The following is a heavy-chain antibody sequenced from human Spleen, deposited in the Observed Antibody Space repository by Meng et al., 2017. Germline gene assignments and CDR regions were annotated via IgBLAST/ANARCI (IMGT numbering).Heavy chain of an antibody. J-gene: IGHJ4*02. CDR3: AREGRNTILGIPEYYFDF. Sequence: QVQLLQSGADVRTPGSSVTVSCTASRLIFSSRAISWVRQAPGQGLEWMGWINPNSGGTNFAQKFQGRVIMTRDTSISKAYMELSSLGFDDTAVYYCAREGRNTILGIPEYYFDFWGQGTLVTVSS. CDR1: RLIFSSRA. V-gene: IGHV1-2*02. CDR2: INPNSGGT. D-gene: IGHD3-9*01.